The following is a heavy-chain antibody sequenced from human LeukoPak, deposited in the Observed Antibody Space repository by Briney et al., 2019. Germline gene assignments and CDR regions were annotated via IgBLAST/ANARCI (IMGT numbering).Heavy chain of an antibody. D-gene: IGHD4-17*01. V-gene: IGHV1-69*06. CDR3: ASVKNGDPYYYYYYMDV. CDR1: GYTFTSYD. J-gene: IGHJ6*03. Sequence: SVKVSCKASGYTFTSYDINWVRQAPGQGLEWMGGIIPIFGTANYAQKFQGRVTITADKSTSTAYMELSSLRSEDTAVYYCASVKNGDPYYYYYYMDVWGKGTTVTVSS. CDR2: IIPIFGTA.